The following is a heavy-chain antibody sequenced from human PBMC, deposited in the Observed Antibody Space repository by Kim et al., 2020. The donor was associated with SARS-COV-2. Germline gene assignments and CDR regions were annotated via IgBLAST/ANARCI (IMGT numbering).Heavy chain of an antibody. CDR2: INHSGST. D-gene: IGHD3-3*01. CDR3: ARATLDFWSGYWDY. V-gene: IGHV4-34*01. Sequence: SETLSLTCAVYGGSFSGYYWSWIRQPPGKGLEWIGEINHSGSTNYNPSLKSRVTISVDTSKNQFSLKLSSVTAADTAVYYCARATLDFWSGYWDYWGQGTLVTVSS. CDR1: GGSFSGYY. J-gene: IGHJ4*02.